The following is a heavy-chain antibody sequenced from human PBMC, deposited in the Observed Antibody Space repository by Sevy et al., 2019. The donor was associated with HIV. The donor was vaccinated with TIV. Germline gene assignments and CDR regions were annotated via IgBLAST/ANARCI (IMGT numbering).Heavy chain of an antibody. D-gene: IGHD1-26*01. V-gene: IGHV3-7*01. Sequence: GGSLRLSCAASGFTFSAYWMNWVRQAPGKGLEWVANIKADGSDKHYVDSVEGRFTISRDNAKNSLYLQMNSLRVEDTAVYYCALETTGRFDSWGQGTLVTVSS. CDR3: ALETTGRFDS. CDR1: GFTFSAYW. J-gene: IGHJ4*02. CDR2: IKADGSDK.